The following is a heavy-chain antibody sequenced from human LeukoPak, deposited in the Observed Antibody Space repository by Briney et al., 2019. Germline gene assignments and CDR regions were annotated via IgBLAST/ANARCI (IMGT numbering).Heavy chain of an antibody. CDR2: IRYDGSNK. CDR1: GFPFDDYG. CDR3: AKLLYYYDSSQPY. J-gene: IGHJ4*02. V-gene: IGHV3-30*02. D-gene: IGHD3-22*01. Sequence: SGGSLRLSCTASGFPFDDYGMNWVRQAPGKGLEWVTFIRYDGSNKYYADSVKGRFTISRDNSKNTLYLQMNSLRAEDTAVYYCAKLLYYYDSSQPYWGQGTLVTVSS.